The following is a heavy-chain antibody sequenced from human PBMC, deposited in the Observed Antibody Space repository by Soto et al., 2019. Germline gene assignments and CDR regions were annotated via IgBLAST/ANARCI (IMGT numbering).Heavy chain of an antibody. CDR2: IYSSGST. D-gene: IGHD6-19*01. V-gene: IGHV4-59*08. CDR3: ARFGSIAVTRFDY. Sequence: SETLSLTCTVSGGSISSYYWNWIRQPPGKGLEWIGYIYSSGSTNYNPSLKSRLTMSVDTSKNQFSLNLTSVTAADTAVYYCARFGSIAVTRFDYWGQGVLVTVS. J-gene: IGHJ4*02. CDR1: GGSISSYY.